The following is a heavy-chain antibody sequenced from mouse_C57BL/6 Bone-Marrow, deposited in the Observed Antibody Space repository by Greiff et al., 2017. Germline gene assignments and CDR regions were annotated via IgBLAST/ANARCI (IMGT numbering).Heavy chain of an antibody. V-gene: IGHV1-54*01. Sequence: QVQLQQSGAELVRPGTSVKVSCKASGYAFTNYLIEWVKQRPGQGLEWIGVINPGSGGTNYNEKFKGKATLTADKSSSTAYMQLSSLTSEDSAVYFCAGEEENYYGSSPLFAYWGQGTRVTVSA. CDR2: INPGSGGT. D-gene: IGHD1-1*01. CDR3: AGEEENYYGSSPLFAY. CDR1: GYAFTNYL. J-gene: IGHJ3*01.